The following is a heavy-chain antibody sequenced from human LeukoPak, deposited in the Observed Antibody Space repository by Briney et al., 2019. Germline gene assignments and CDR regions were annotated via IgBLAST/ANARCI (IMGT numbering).Heavy chain of an antibody. D-gene: IGHD3-22*01. CDR2: IRSEAYRGTT. Sequence: PGGTLRLSCSAPGFTVRDYTVSWLRQDPGKGLEWVGLIRSEAYRGTTEYATSVKDRFTISRDDSNSIAYLHMNSLKTEDTAVYYCTDSSGYLLPDYWGQGTLVTVSS. CDR1: GFTVRDYT. CDR3: TDSSGYLLPDY. J-gene: IGHJ4*02. V-gene: IGHV3-49*03.